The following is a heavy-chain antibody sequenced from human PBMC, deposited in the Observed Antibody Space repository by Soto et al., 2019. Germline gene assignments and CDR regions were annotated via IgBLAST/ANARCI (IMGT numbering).Heavy chain of an antibody. CDR3: ARQQTGDNASDI. CDR2: IYYSGST. J-gene: IGHJ3*02. CDR1: GGSISSSSYY. Sequence: SETLSLTCTVSGGSISSSSYYWGWIRQPPGKGLEWIGSIYYSGSTYYNPSLKSRVTISVDTSKNQFSLMLSSVTAADTAVYYCARQQTGDNASDIWGQGTMVTVSS. V-gene: IGHV4-39*01. D-gene: IGHD7-27*01.